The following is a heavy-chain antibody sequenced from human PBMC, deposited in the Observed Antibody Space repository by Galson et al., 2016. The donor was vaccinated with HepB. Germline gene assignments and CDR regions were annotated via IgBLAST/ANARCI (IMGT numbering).Heavy chain of an antibody. V-gene: IGHV3-21*04. CDR3: AKCPHYYDISGYYSL. CDR1: GFTFSTYS. CDR2: ISSSSSYI. D-gene: IGHD3-22*01. J-gene: IGHJ4*02. Sequence: SLRLSCAASGFTFSTYSMNWVRQAPGKGLEWVSSISSSSSYIYYADSVKGRFTISRDDSKNALYLQMSSLRAEDTAVYYCAKCPHYYDISGYYSLWGQGTLVTVSS.